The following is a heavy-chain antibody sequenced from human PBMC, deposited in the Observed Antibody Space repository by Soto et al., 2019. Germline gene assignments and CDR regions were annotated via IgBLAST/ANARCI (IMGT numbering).Heavy chain of an antibody. CDR3: ARQYSGYVYYYGMDV. Sequence: SETLSLTCTVSGGSISSYYWSWIRQPPGKGLEWIGYIYYSGSTNYNPSLKSRVTISVDTSKNQFSLKLSSVTAADTAVYYCARQYSGYVYYYGMDVWGQGTTVTVSS. CDR2: IYYSGST. CDR1: GGSISSYY. V-gene: IGHV4-59*01. D-gene: IGHD5-12*01. J-gene: IGHJ6*02.